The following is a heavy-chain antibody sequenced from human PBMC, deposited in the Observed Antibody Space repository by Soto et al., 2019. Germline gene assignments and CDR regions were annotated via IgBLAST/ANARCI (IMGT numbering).Heavy chain of an antibody. J-gene: IGHJ6*02. CDR3: PAGGGPARYFDAMDV. CDR1: GLTFSNAW. D-gene: IGHD3-16*01. CDR2: IKSKTDGGTT. V-gene: IGHV3-15*01. Sequence: EVQLVESGGGLVKPGGSLRLSCAASGLTFSNAWMTWVRQAPGKGLEWVGRIKSKTDGGTTDYAAPVKGRFTISRDDSKNKQYLEMNRLKTEDTGVDYCPAGGGPARYFDAMDVWGQGTTVTGSS.